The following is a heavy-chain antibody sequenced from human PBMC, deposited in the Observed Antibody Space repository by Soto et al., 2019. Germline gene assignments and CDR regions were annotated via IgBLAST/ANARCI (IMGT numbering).Heavy chain of an antibody. CDR2: INQSGGT. V-gene: IGHV4-34*01. J-gene: IGHJ6*03. CDR3: ARVVGPFLGGLPAYYMDV. D-gene: IGHD3-3*02. Sequence: QAQLQQWGAGLLKPSETLYLTCAVYGGSFSGYYWSWIRQSPGKGLEWIGEINQSGGTNHNPSLGSRVTMSVDTSKNQFSLRLNSVTAADTAVYYCARVVGPFLGGLPAYYMDVWGKGTTVTVSS. CDR1: GGSFSGYY.